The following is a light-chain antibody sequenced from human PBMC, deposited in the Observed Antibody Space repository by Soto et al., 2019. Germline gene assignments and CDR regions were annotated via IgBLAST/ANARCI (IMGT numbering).Light chain of an antibody. Sequence: QMPQSRSSLSASGGDRVTMTCRACQTVSVYLNWHRQELGKAPKPLILSASTLQSGVPPRFSGRGSGTDFTLTISKLYPADFATHSGQQSDSHPFPFGAGTKVDV. CDR3: QQSDSHPFP. CDR2: SAS. V-gene: IGKV1-39*01. J-gene: IGKJ3*01. CDR1: QTVSVY.